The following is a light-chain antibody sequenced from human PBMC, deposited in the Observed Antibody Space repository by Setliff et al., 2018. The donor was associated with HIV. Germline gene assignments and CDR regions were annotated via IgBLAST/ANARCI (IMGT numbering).Light chain of an antibody. CDR1: SSEVSGYDY. CDR3: CSNTGSNTYV. Sequence: QSALTQPRSVSGSPGQSVTISCTGTSSEVSGYDYVSWYQHHPGKAPKLMIYDVNKRPSGVPDRFSGSKSGNTASLTISGLQAEDEADYYCCSNTGSNTYVIGSGTKVTVL. V-gene: IGLV2-11*01. CDR2: DVN. J-gene: IGLJ1*01.